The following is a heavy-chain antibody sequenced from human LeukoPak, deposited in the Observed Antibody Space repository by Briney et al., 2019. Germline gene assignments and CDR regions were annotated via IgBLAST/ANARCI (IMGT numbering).Heavy chain of an antibody. D-gene: IGHD5-18*01. V-gene: IGHV4-39*01. Sequence: KPSETLSLTCTVSGGSISSSSYYWGWIRQPPGKGLEWIGSIFYSGSTYYNPSLKSRVTISVDTSKKQFSLKLSSVTATDTAVYYCARVLGRDTSFDYWGQGTLVTVSS. CDR2: IFYSGST. J-gene: IGHJ4*02. CDR3: ARVLGRDTSFDY. CDR1: GGSISSSSYY.